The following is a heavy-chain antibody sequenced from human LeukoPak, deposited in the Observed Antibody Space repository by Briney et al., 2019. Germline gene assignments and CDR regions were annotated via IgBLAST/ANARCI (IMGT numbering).Heavy chain of an antibody. CDR3: AGSSSTARSYFDY. CDR2: ITYDGSNT. D-gene: IGHD5-18*01. CDR1: GFTFSSST. V-gene: IGHV3-30*04. J-gene: IGHJ4*02. Sequence: GGSLRLSCATSGFTFSSSTMRWVRQAPGKGLEGVAFITYDGSNTYYRDSVEGRFTISRDDSKNTVYLQMNSLRAEDSAVYYCAGSSSTARSYFDYWGQGILVTVSS.